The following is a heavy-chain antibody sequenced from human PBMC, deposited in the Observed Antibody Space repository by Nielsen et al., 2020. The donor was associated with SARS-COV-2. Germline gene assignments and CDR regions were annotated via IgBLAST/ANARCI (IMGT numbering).Heavy chain of an antibody. CDR3: AKPLGITGTTLYDAFDI. CDR1: GFTFSSYG. J-gene: IGHJ3*02. CDR2: ISYDGSNK. V-gene: IGHV3-30*18. D-gene: IGHD1-20*01. Sequence: GGSLRLSCAASGFTFSSYGMHWVRQAPGKGLEWVAVISYDGSNKYYADSVKGRFTISRDNSKNTLYLQMNSLRAEDTAVYYCAKPLGITGTTLYDAFDIWGQGTMVTVSS.